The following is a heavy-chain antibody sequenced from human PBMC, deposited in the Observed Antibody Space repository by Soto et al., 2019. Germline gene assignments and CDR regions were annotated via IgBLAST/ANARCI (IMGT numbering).Heavy chain of an antibody. CDR2: IKEDGSEK. CDR3: VRVGRLGGY. CDR1: GFTFSTYW. Sequence: EVQLVESGGGLVQPGGSLRLSCAASGFTFSTYWMSWVRQAPGKGLEWVANIKEDGSEKYYEDSVKGRFTISRDNANNSLYLQTNSLRAEDTAVYYCVRVGRLGGYWGQGTLVTVSS. J-gene: IGHJ4*02. D-gene: IGHD3-16*01. V-gene: IGHV3-7*03.